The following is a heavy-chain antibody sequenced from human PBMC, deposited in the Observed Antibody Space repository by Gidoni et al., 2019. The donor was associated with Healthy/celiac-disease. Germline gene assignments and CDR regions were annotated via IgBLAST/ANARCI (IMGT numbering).Heavy chain of an antibody. D-gene: IGHD5-18*01. CDR1: GGSISSYY. CDR2: IYYSGST. V-gene: IGHV4-59*08. Sequence: QVQLQESGPGLVKPSETLSLTCTVSGGSISSYYWSWIRQPPGKGLEWIGYIYYSGSTNYNPSLKSRVTISVDTSKNQFSLKLSSVTAADTAVYYCARSAVPAARYSYGSWGQGTLVTVSS. J-gene: IGHJ4*02. CDR3: ARSAVPAARYSYGS.